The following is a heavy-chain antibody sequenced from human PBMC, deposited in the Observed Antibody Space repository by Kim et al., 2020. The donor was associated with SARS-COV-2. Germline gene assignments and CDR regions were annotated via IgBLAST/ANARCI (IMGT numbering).Heavy chain of an antibody. CDR1: GFTFSSYA. D-gene: IGHD3-10*01. Sequence: GGSLRLSCAASGFTFSSYAMSWVRQAPGKGLEWVSAISGSGGSTYYADSVKGRFTISRDNSKNTLYLQMNSLRAEDTAVYYCAKVNQLGSGSYYRVEVDDYYYYYMDVWGKGTTVTVSS. J-gene: IGHJ6*03. CDR2: ISGSGGST. CDR3: AKVNQLGSGSYYRVEVDDYYYYYMDV. V-gene: IGHV3-23*01.